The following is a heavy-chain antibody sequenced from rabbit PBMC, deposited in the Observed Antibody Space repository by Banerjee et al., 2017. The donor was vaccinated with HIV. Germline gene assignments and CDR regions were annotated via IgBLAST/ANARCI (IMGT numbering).Heavy chain of an antibody. CDR1: GIDFSSNYY. D-gene: IGHD6-1*01. CDR2: IYTGSGST. J-gene: IGHJ4*01. Sequence: QQQLEESGGGLVKPEGSLTLTCTASGIDFSSNYYMCWVRQAPGKGLEWIGCIYTGSGSTYYASWAKGRFTISKTSSTTVTLQMTSLTAADTATYFCARGGGYAGYGYALNLWGPGTLVTVS. V-gene: IGHV1S45*01. CDR3: ARGGGYAGYGYALNL.